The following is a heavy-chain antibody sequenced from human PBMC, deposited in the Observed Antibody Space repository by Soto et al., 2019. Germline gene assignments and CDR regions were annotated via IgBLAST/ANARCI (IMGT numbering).Heavy chain of an antibody. CDR3: ARHEGNGNVWPLDY. CDR1: GDSIGTTHSY. CDR2: IHYSGST. D-gene: IGHD2-8*01. V-gene: IGHV4-39*01. Sequence: SETLSLTCTVSGDSIGTTHSYWAWIRQSPGKGLEWIGNIHYSGSTYYMPSLRSRVTLSVDASKNQFSLRLTSVTAEDTAVYYCARHEGNGNVWPLDYWGQGILVTVSS. J-gene: IGHJ4*02.